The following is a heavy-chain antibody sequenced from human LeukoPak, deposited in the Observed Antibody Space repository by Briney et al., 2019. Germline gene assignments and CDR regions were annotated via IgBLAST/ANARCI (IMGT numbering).Heavy chain of an antibody. CDR1: GFTFSSYG. CDR3: AKAYSSGWKGYFQH. CDR2: IWYDGSNK. J-gene: IGHJ1*01. Sequence: GRSLRLSCAASGFTFSSYGMHWVRQAPGKGLEWVAVIWYDGSNKYYADSVKGRFTISRDNSKNTLYLQMNSLRAEDTAVYYRAKAYSSGWKGYFQHWGQGTLATVSS. V-gene: IGHV3-33*06. D-gene: IGHD6-19*01.